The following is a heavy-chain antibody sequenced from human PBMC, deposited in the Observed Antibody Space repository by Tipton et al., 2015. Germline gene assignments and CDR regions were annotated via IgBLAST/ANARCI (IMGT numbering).Heavy chain of an antibody. Sequence: TLSLTCNVSGASLSSYSWSWIRQPPGKGLECIGYIYYTGRTNYNPSLKSRVTISLDTSKKQFSLKLSSVTAADTAVYYCARSITGDFDYWGPGTLVTVSS. CDR2: IYYTGRT. D-gene: IGHD1-14*01. CDR3: ARSITGDFDY. CDR1: GASLSSYS. V-gene: IGHV4-59*01. J-gene: IGHJ4*02.